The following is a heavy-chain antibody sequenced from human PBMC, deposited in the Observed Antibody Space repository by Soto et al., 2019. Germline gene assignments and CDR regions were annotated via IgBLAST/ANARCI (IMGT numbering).Heavy chain of an antibody. D-gene: IGHD2-21*01. Sequence: EVQLVESGGGLVKPGGSLRLSCAASGFTFSSYSMNWVRQAPGKGLEWVSSISSSSSYIYYADSVKGRFTISRDNAKNSLYLQMNSLSAEDTAVYYCARDRRGVNYYYGMDVWGQGTTVTVSS. CDR3: ARDRRGVNYYYGMDV. CDR1: GFTFSSYS. V-gene: IGHV3-21*01. J-gene: IGHJ6*02. CDR2: ISSSSSYI.